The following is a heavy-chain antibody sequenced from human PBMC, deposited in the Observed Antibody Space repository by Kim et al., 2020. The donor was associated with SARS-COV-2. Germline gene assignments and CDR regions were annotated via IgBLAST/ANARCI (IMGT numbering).Heavy chain of an antibody. D-gene: IGHD3-16*01. CDR3: ASRRGRVDLYYYYYMDV. V-gene: IGHV3-74*01. Sequence: GGSLRLSCAASGFTFSSYWMHWVRQAPGKGLVWVSRINSDGSSTSYADSVKGRFTISRDNAKNTLYLQMNSLRAEDTAVYYCASRRGRVDLYYYYYMDVWGKGTTVTVSS. CDR2: INSDGSST. J-gene: IGHJ6*03. CDR1: GFTFSSYW.